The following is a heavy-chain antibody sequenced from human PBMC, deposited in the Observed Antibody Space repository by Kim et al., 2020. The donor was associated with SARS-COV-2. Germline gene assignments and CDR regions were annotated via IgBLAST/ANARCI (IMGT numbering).Heavy chain of an antibody. J-gene: IGHJ6*02. D-gene: IGHD3-9*01. CDR2: ISGSGGST. Sequence: GGSLRLSCAASGFTFSSYAMSWVRQAPGKGLEWVSAISGSGGSTYYADSVKGRFTISRDNSKNTLYLQMNSLRAEDTAVYYCAKELRYFDWLVNYYYYYGMDVWGQGTTVTVSS. V-gene: IGHV3-23*01. CDR3: AKELRYFDWLVNYYYYYGMDV. CDR1: GFTFSSYA.